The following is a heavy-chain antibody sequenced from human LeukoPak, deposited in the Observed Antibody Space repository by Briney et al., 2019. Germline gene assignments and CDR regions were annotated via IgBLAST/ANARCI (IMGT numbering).Heavy chain of an antibody. CDR3: ARGQYYYDSSGYCDY. J-gene: IGHJ4*02. V-gene: IGHV4-31*03. D-gene: IGHD3-22*01. CDR2: IYYSGST. Sequence: SETLSLTCTVSGGAISSGGYYWSWIRQHPGKGLEWIGYIYYSGSTYYTPSLKSRVTISVDTSKNQFSLKLSSVTAADTAVYYCARGQYYYDSSGYCDYWGQGTLVTVSS. CDR1: GGAISSGGYY.